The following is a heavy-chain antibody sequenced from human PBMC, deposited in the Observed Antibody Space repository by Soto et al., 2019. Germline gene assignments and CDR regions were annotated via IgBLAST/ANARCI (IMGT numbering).Heavy chain of an antibody. Sequence: QVQLVQSGAEVKKPGASVKVSCKASGYTFTSYYMYWVRQAPGQGLEWMGIINPSGGSTSYAQKFQGRVTMTRDTSTSTVYMAFRSLRSEDTAVYYCARLVRPIFGVGQPVYYYYGMDFWGQGTTVTVSS. J-gene: IGHJ6*02. CDR3: ARLVRPIFGVGQPVYYYYGMDF. V-gene: IGHV1-46*01. D-gene: IGHD3-3*01. CDR1: GYTFTSYY. CDR2: INPSGGST.